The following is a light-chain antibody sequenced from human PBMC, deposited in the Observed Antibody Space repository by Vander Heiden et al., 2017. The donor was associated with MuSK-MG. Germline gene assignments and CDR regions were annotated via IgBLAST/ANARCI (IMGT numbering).Light chain of an antibody. Sequence: QSALPPPRSVSGTPGPTVTISRPVSSSDLDSHIYVSWYQQYPGKAPRLMIYDGRKRRSGVPDRFSGSKSGNAASPTISGLQTDEEADEYCCSYAGTYKVVFGGGTKVTVL. CDR3: CSYAGTYKVV. J-gene: IGLJ2*01. CDR1: SSDLDSHIY. CDR2: DGR. V-gene: IGLV2-11*01.